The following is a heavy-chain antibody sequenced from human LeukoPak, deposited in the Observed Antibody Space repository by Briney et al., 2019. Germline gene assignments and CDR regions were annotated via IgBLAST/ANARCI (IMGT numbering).Heavy chain of an antibody. CDR2: INPNSGGT. CDR3: ARGGLYETSAPSDY. J-gene: IGHJ4*02. Sequence: ASVKVSCKASGYSFTGYYLHWVRQAPGQGLEWMGWINPNSGGTNYARKFQGRVTMTRDTSISTAYMELGRLRSDDTAVYYCARGGLYETSAPSDYWGQGTLVTVSS. D-gene: IGHD2-2*01. V-gene: IGHV1-2*02. CDR1: GYSFTGYY.